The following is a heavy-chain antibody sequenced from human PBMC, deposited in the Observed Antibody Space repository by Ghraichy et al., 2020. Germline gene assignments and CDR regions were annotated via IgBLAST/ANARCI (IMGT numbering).Heavy chain of an antibody. V-gene: IGHV3-23*01. CDR1: GFTFNNYA. Sequence: GGSLRLSCTASGFTFNNYAMTWVRKAPGKGLEWVSAISGGGDGTYYADSAKVRFTISRDNTKNKLYLQVYSLRAEDTATYYCAKFGAGAYYGVTNCWGWFDPWGPGTQATVAS. J-gene: IGHJ5*02. CDR3: AKFGAGAYYGVTNCWGWFDP. D-gene: IGHD2-21*01. CDR2: ISGGGDGT.